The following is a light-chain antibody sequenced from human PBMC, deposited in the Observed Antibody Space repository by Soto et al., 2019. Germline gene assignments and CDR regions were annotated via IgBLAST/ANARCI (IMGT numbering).Light chain of an antibody. J-gene: IGKJ5*01. CDR3: QQYDNWPT. Sequence: EIVMTQSPVTLSVSPGERVTLSCRASQSVSSNLAWYQQKPGQTPRLLIYGASTRATGLPARFSGSGSGTEFTLTISSLQSEDFAVYDCQQYDNWPTFGQGTRLEIK. CDR2: GAS. CDR1: QSVSSN. V-gene: IGKV3-15*01.